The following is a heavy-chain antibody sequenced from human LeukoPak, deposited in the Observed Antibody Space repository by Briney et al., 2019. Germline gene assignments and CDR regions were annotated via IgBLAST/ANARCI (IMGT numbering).Heavy chain of an antibody. V-gene: IGHV3-53*01. CDR3: ARESAYCSGGSCYSSGMDV. Sequence: GGSLRLSCAASGFTFTSYGIHWVRQAPGKGLEWVSVIYSGGSTYYADSVKGRFTISRDNSKNTLYLQMNSLRAEDTAVYYCARESAYCSGGSCYSSGMDVWGQGTTVTVSS. CDR2: IYSGGST. D-gene: IGHD2-15*01. CDR1: GFTFTSYG. J-gene: IGHJ6*02.